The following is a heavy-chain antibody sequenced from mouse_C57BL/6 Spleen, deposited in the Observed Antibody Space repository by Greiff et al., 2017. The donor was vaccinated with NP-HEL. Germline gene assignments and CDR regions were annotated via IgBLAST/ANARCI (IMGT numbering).Heavy chain of an antibody. CDR3: ARGQKIYYDYDDAMDY. V-gene: IGHV3-6*01. D-gene: IGHD2-4*01. J-gene: IGHJ4*01. CDR2: ISYDGSN. Sequence: EVQLQESGPGLVKPSQSLSLTCSVTGYSITSGYYWNWIRQFPGNKLEWMGYISYDGSNNYNPSLKNRISITRDTSKNQFFLKLNSVTTEDTATYYCARGQKIYYDYDDAMDYWGQGTSVTVSS. CDR1: GYSITSGYY.